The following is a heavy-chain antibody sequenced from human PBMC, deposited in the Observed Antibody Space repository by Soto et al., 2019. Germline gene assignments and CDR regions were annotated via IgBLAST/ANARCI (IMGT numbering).Heavy chain of an antibody. D-gene: IGHD6-6*01. CDR1: AFIFNDYA. J-gene: IGHJ1*01. CDR2: ISPDGGNQ. V-gene: IGHV3-30-3*01. CDR3: ARENSRIAPRLFQH. Sequence: PGGSLRLSCVASAFIFNDYAMHSARQAPGKGLVWVALISPDGGNQYYSESAKGRFTISRDNSKNTLYLQMSDLIPDDTALYYCARENSRIAPRLFQHWGHGSLVTVSS.